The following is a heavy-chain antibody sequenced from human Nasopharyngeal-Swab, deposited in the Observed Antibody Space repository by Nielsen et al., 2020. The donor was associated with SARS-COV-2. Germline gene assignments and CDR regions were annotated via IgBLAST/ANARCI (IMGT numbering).Heavy chain of an antibody. D-gene: IGHD6-13*01. Sequence: PGGSLRLSCAASGFTFSSYAMHWVRQAPGKGLEWVAVISYDGSKKYYADSVKGRFTISRDNSKNTLYLQMNSLRAEDTAVYYCARDQGSSWYTYYYYYGMDVWGQGTTVTVSS. CDR3: ARDQGSSWYTYYYYYGMDV. CDR1: GFTFSSYA. V-gene: IGHV3-30-3*01. J-gene: IGHJ6*02. CDR2: ISYDGSKK.